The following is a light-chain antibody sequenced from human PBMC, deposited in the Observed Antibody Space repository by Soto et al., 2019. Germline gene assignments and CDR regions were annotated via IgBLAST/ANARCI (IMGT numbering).Light chain of an antibody. V-gene: IGKV4-1*01. Sequence: DIVMTQSPDSLAVSLGERATINCKSSQSVLYISNNKNYLAWYQQKPGQPPRLLIYWASTRESGVPDRFSGSGSGTDFPLTISSLQAEDVAVYYCQQYYSSITFGQGTRLELK. CDR2: WAS. J-gene: IGKJ5*01. CDR3: QQYYSSIT. CDR1: QSVLYISNNKNY.